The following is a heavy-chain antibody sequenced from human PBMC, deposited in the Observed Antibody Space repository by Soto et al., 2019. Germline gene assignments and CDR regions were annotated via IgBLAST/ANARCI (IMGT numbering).Heavy chain of an antibody. CDR3: ARHDGFSSGWIFDY. J-gene: IGHJ4*01. CDR1: GGSISSYY. D-gene: IGHD6-19*01. CDR2: IYYSGST. Sequence: PSETLSLTCTVSGGSISSYYWSWIRQPPGKGLEWIGYIYYSGSTNYNPSLKSRVTIPVDTSKNQFSLKLSSVTAADTAVYYCARHDGFSSGWIFDYWGHGTLVTVSS. V-gene: IGHV4-59*01.